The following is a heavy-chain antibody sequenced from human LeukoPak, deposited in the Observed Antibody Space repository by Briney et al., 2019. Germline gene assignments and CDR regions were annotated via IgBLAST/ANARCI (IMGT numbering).Heavy chain of an antibody. D-gene: IGHD3-16*01. J-gene: IGHJ6*02. Sequence: GGSLRLSCAASGFTFSSYAMNWVRQAPGRGLEWVSTISGSGGSTYYADSVEGRFTISRDNSKNTLYLQMNSLRAEDTAVYYCAKDHLWEHYYYYGMDVWGQGTTVTVSS. CDR2: ISGSGGST. V-gene: IGHV3-23*01. CDR1: GFTFSSYA. CDR3: AKDHLWEHYYYYGMDV.